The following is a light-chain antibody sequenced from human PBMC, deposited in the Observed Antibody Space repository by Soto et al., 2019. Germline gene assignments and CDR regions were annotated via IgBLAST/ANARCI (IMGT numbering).Light chain of an antibody. CDR3: AAWDDSLNGRV. CDR2: SNN. Sequence: QSVLTQPLSASGTPGQRVTISCSGSSSNIGSNTVNWYQQLPGTAPKLLIYSNNQRPSGVPDRFSGSKSGTSASLAISGLQSEDEADYYCAAWDDSLNGRVFGTGTKLTVL. CDR1: SSNIGSNT. J-gene: IGLJ1*01. V-gene: IGLV1-44*01.